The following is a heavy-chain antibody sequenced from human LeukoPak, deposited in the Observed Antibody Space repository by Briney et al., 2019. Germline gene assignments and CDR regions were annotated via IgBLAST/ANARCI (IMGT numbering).Heavy chain of an antibody. V-gene: IGHV4-59*01. CDR2: IYNSGST. Sequence: PGGSLRLSCAASGFTFSSYAMSWVRQAPGKGLEWIGYIYNSGSTNYNPSLKSRVTISVDTSKNQFSLKLTSVTAADTAVYYCARDRELGYWGQGTLVTVSS. D-gene: IGHD3-10*01. J-gene: IGHJ4*02. CDR3: ARDRELGY. CDR1: GFTFSSYA.